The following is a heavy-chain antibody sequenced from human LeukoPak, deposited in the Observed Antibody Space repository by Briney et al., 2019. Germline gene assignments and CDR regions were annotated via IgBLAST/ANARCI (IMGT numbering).Heavy chain of an antibody. CDR2: ISNSGSTI. Sequence: GGSLRLSCAASGFTFSDFYMTWIRQAPGKGLEWVSYISNSGSTIYYADSVKGRFTISRDNAKNSLYLQMNSLRAEDTAAYYCARWETMERGDYWGQGTLVTVSS. D-gene: IGHD3-10*01. V-gene: IGHV3-11*01. J-gene: IGHJ4*02. CDR3: ARWETMERGDY. CDR1: GFTFSDFY.